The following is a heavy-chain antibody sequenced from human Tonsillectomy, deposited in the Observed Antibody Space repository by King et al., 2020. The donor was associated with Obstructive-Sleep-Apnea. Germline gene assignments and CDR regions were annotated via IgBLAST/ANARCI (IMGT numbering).Heavy chain of an antibody. D-gene: IGHD3-10*01. V-gene: IGHV3-23*04. J-gene: IGHJ4*02. CDR1: GFTFSSYA. Sequence: VQLVESGGGLVQPGGSLRLSCAASGFTFSSYAMSWVRQAPGKGLEWVSTINNSGGTYSADSVKGRFTISRDNSKNTLYLQMNSLRAEDTAVYYSAKLHGAAMVRWDFDYWGQGTLVTVSS. CDR3: AKLHGAAMVRWDFDY. CDR2: INNSGGT.